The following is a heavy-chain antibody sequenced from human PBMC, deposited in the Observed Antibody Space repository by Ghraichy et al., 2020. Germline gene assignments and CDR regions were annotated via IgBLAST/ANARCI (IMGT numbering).Heavy chain of an antibody. J-gene: IGHJ5*02. D-gene: IGHD3-22*01. CDR2: ISAYNGNT. CDR1: GYTFTSYG. Sequence: ASVKVSCKASGYTFTSYGISWVRQAPGQGLEWMGWISAYNGNTKYSQKLQGRVTMTTDTSTSTAYMELRSLRSDDTAMYYCARVRYDSSGNNWFDPWGRGTLVTVSS. CDR3: ARVRYDSSGNNWFDP. V-gene: IGHV1-18*01.